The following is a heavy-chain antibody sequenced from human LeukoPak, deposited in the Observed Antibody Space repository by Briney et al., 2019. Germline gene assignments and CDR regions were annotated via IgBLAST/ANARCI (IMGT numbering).Heavy chain of an antibody. Sequence: PSETLSLTCTVSGGSISSYYWSWIRQPAGKGLEWIGRIYTSGSTNYNPSLKSRVTMPVDTSKNQFSLKLRSVTGADTAVYYCAKGRDPYEWVTTDYYGMDVWGQGTTVTVSS. CDR2: IYTSGST. D-gene: IGHD4-17*01. V-gene: IGHV4-4*07. CDR1: GGSISSYY. J-gene: IGHJ6*02. CDR3: AKGRDPYEWVTTDYYGMDV.